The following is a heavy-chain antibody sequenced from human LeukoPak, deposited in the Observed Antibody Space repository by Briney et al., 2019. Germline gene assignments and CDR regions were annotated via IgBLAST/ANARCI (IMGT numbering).Heavy chain of an antibody. CDR2: IYYSGST. Sequence: PSQTLSLTCTVSGGSISSGGYYWSWIRQHPGKGLEWIGYIYYSGSTYYNPSLKSRVTISVDTSKSQFSLKLSSVTAADTAVYYCAHYDILTGLVGWGQGTLVTVSS. CDR3: AHYDILTGLVG. V-gene: IGHV4-31*03. CDR1: GGSISSGGYY. J-gene: IGHJ4*02. D-gene: IGHD3-9*01.